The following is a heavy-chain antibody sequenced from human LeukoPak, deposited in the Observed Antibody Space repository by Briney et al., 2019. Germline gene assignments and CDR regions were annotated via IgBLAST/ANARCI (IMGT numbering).Heavy chain of an antibody. D-gene: IGHD6-19*01. Sequence: SETLSLTRTVSGGSISSSSYYWGWIRQPPGKGLEWIGSIYYSGSTYYNPSLKSRVTISVDTSKNQFSLKLSSVTAADTAVYYCARVRSSGWYYFDYWGQGTLVTVSS. J-gene: IGHJ4*02. CDR1: GGSISSSSYY. V-gene: IGHV4-39*07. CDR3: ARVRSSGWYYFDY. CDR2: IYYSGST.